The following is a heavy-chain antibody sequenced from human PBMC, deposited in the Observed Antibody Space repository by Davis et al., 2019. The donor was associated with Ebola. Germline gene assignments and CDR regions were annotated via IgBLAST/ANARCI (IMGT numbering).Heavy chain of an antibody. J-gene: IGHJ6*02. CDR2: IYYSGST. CDR1: GGSISSYY. CDR3: ARDVHPMATQRDYYYYGMDV. Sequence: PSETLSLTCTVSGGSISSYYWSWIRQPPGKGLEWIGYIYYSGSTNYNPSLKSRVTISVDTSKNQFSLKLSSVTAADTAVYYCARDVHPMATQRDYYYYGMDVWGRGTTVTVSS. V-gene: IGHV4-59*01. D-gene: IGHD5-24*01.